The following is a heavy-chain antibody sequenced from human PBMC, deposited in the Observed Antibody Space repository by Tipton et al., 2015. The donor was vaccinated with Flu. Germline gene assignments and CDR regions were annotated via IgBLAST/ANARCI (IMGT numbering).Heavy chain of an antibody. V-gene: IGHV4-38-2*02. CDR1: GYSISSDYY. CDR3: ARETTTVTTIDY. CDR2: IFHTGST. Sequence: TLSLTCTVSGYSISSDYYWGWIRQPPGKGLEWIGNIFHTGSTYYNPSLKSRVTISVDTSKNQFSLKLSSVTAADTAVYYCARETTTVTTIDYWGQGTLVTVSS. D-gene: IGHD4-17*01. J-gene: IGHJ4*02.